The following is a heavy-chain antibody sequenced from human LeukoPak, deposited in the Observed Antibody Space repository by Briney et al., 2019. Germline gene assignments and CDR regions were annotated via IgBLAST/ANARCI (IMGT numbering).Heavy chain of an antibody. Sequence: GESLKISCEGSGYSFTSYWIGWVRQMPGKGLEWMGIIYPGDSDTRYSPSFQGQVTISADKSISTAYLQWSSLKASDTAMYYCASYHYYDSSGYPRDAFDIWGQGTMVTVSS. V-gene: IGHV5-51*01. CDR1: GYSFTSYW. CDR2: IYPGDSDT. D-gene: IGHD3-22*01. CDR3: ASYHYYDSSGYPRDAFDI. J-gene: IGHJ3*02.